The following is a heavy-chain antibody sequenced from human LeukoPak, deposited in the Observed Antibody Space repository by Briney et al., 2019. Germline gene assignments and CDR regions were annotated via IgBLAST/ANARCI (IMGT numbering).Heavy chain of an antibody. Sequence: KASETLSLTCSVSGGSISSGGYYWSWIRQHPGKGLEWIGYIYYSGSTYYNPSLKSRVIISVDTSKIQFSLNLSSVTAADTAVYYCARGTNWGSLVGAFDIWGQGTMVTVSS. CDR2: IYYSGST. CDR3: ARGTNWGSLVGAFDI. CDR1: GGSISSGGYY. J-gene: IGHJ3*02. D-gene: IGHD7-27*01. V-gene: IGHV4-31*03.